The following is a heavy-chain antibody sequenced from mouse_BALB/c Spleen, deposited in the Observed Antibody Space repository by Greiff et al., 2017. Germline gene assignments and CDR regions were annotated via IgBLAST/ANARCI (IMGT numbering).Heavy chain of an antibody. CDR3: ARYPYYYGSSYWYFDV. CDR1: GFTFSSYT. V-gene: IGHV5-9*03. D-gene: IGHD1-1*01. CDR2: ISSGGGNT. J-gene: IGHJ1*01. Sequence: EVQGVESGGGLVKPGGSLKLSCAASGFTFSSYTMSWVRQTPEKRLEWVATISSGGGNTYYPDSVKGRFTISRDNAKNNLYLQMSSLRSEDTALYYCARYPYYYGSSYWYFDVWGAGTTVTVSS.